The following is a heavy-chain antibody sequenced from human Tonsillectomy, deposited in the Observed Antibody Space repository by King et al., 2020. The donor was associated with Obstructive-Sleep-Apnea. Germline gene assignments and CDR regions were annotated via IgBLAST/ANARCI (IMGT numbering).Heavy chain of an antibody. D-gene: IGHD1-26*01. J-gene: IGHJ4*02. Sequence: VQLQESGLGLVKPSETLSLTCTVSGYSISSGYYWGWIRQPPGKGLEWIGSIYQSGSTYYNPSLKSRVTISVDTSKNQFSLKLNSVTAADTAVYYCARDRLSGNAFDYWGQGTLVTVSS. V-gene: IGHV4-38-2*02. CDR3: ARDRLSGNAFDY. CDR1: GYSISSGYY. CDR2: IYQSGST.